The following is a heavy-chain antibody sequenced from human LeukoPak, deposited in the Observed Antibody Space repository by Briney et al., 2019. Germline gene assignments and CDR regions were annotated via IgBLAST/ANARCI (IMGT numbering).Heavy chain of an antibody. D-gene: IGHD3/OR15-3a*01. V-gene: IGHV3-7*01. CDR3: ASTDPRGTGAFDY. J-gene: IGHJ4*02. CDR2: IKQDGSEK. Sequence: GGSLRLSCAASGFTFSSYWMNWVRQAPGKGLEWVANIKQDGSEKYYVDSVQGRFTISRDNAKSSLYLQMNSLRAEDTAVYYCASTDPRGTGAFDYWGQGTLVTVSS. CDR1: GFTFSSYW.